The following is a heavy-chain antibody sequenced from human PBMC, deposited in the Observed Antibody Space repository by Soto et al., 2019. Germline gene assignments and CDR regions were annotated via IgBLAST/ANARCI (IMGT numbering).Heavy chain of an antibody. V-gene: IGHV5-51*01. D-gene: IGHD2-15*01. CDR1: GHSFTSYW. CDR2: IYPGDSDT. CDR3: ARLSCSGGSCYSRSNYMDV. Sequence: GESLKISCKGSGHSFTSYWIGWVRQMPGKGLEWMGIIYPGDSDTRYSPSFQGQVTISADKSISPAYLQWSSLKASDTAMYYSARLSCSGGSCYSRSNYMDVSGKGTTVTVSS. J-gene: IGHJ6*03.